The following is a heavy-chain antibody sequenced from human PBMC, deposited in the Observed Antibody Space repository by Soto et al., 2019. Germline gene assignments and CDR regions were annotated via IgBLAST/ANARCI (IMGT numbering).Heavy chain of an antibody. CDR3: ARHDSPSVIYYYYGMDV. CDR2: IYPGDSDT. CDR1: GYSFTSYW. D-gene: IGHD2-15*01. V-gene: IGHV5-51*01. Sequence: GESLKISCKGSGYSFTSYWIGWVRQMPGKGLEWMGIIYPGDSDTRYSPSFQGQVTISADKSISTAYLQWSSLKASDTAIYYCARHDSPSVIYYYYGMDVWGQGTTVTGSS. J-gene: IGHJ6*02.